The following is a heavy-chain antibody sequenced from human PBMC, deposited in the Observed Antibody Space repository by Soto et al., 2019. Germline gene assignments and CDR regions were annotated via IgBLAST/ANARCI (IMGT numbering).Heavy chain of an antibody. CDR3: AKLQHITAMVTPYFDY. J-gene: IGHJ4*02. V-gene: IGHV3-23*01. CDR2: ISGSGGST. Sequence: PGGSLRLSCAASGFTFSSYAMSWVRQAPGKGLEWVSAISGSGGSTYYADSVKGRFTISRDNSKNTLYLQMNSLRAEDTAVYYCAKLQHITAMVTPYFDYWGQGTLVTVSS. D-gene: IGHD5-18*01. CDR1: GFTFSSYA.